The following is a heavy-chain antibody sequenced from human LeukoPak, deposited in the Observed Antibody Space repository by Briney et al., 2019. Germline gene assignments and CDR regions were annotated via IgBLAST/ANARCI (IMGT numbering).Heavy chain of an antibody. V-gene: IGHV3-21*01. D-gene: IGHD6-19*01. CDR3: ARGGAAVAGTGDY. Sequence: GGSLRLSCAASGFTFSSYSMNWVRQAPGKGLEWVSSISSSSSYIYYADSVKGRFTISRDNAKYSLYLQMNSLRAEDTAVYYCARGGAAVAGTGDYWGQGTLVTVSS. CDR2: ISSSSSYI. CDR1: GFTFSSYS. J-gene: IGHJ4*02.